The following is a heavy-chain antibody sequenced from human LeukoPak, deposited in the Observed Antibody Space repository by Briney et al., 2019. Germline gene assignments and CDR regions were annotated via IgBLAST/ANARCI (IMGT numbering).Heavy chain of an antibody. J-gene: IGHJ4*02. V-gene: IGHV4-39*07. Sequence: SETLSLTCTVSGGSISSSTYLWVWIRQPPGEGLEWIGSIYYSGSTYYNPSLKSRVTISVDTSKNQFSLKLSSVTAADTAVYYCARSIAVAGTLGYWGQGTLVTVSS. D-gene: IGHD6-19*01. CDR2: IYYSGST. CDR1: GGSISSSTYL. CDR3: ARSIAVAGTLGY.